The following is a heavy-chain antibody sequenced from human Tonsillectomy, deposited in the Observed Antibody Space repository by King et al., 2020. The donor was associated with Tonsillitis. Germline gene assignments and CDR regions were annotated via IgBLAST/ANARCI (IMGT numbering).Heavy chain of an antibody. CDR3: ARATSGFDL. D-gene: IGHD3-10*01. CDR2: IGTSGDT. CDR1: GFTFSSYD. J-gene: IGHJ2*01. Sequence: VQLVESGGGLVQPGGSLRLSCTASGFTFSSYDMHWVRQATGKGLEWGSAIGTSGDTYYQGSVKGRFNISRENAKNSLYLQMNSLRAGDTAVYYCARATSGFDLWGRGTLVTVSS. V-gene: IGHV3-13*01.